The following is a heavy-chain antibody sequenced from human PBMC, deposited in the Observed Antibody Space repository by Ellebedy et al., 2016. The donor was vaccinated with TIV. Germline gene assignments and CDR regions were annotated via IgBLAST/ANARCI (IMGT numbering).Heavy chain of an antibody. CDR1: GSTFSSYW. V-gene: IGHV3-7*03. J-gene: IGHJ6*02. Sequence: GGSLRLSCAVSGSTFSSYWMSWIRQAPGKGLEWVANINQDGSQKNYVDSVKGRFTVSRDKAKNSLFLQMNNLRVEDTAVYYCARDGAYGDYSPGQYCLDVWGQGTTVTVS. CDR3: ARDGAYGDYSPGQYCLDV. D-gene: IGHD4-17*01. CDR2: INQDGSQK.